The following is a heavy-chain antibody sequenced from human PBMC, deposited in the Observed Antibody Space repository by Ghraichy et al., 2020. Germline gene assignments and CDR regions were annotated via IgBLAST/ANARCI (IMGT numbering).Heavy chain of an antibody. CDR2: ISGSGIST. Sequence: GGSLRLSCAASGFTFSSNAMSWVRQAPGKGLECVSSISGSGISTYYADSVKGRFTISRDKSKRTMYLQMNSLRADDTAVYYCAKEGGRLGEGAFDVWGQGTKVTVSS. V-gene: IGHV3-23*01. CDR3: AKEGGRLGEGAFDV. J-gene: IGHJ3*01. D-gene: IGHD3-10*01. CDR1: GFTFSSNA.